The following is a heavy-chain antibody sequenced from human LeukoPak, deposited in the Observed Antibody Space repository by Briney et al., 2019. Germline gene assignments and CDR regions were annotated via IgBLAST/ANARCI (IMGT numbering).Heavy chain of an antibody. V-gene: IGHV3-23*01. CDR2: ISGSGGST. Sequence: PGGSLRLSCAASGFTFSSYAMTWVRQAPGKGLEWVSGISGSGGSTYYADSVKGRFTISRDNSKNTLYLQMNSLRPEDTAVFYCAKDSMSESSGYYLLDYWGQGTLVTVSS. J-gene: IGHJ4*02. CDR3: AKDSMSESSGYYLLDY. CDR1: GFTFSSYA. D-gene: IGHD3-22*01.